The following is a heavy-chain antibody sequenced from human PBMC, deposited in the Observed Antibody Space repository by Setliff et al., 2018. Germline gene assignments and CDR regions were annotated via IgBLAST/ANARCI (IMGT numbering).Heavy chain of an antibody. CDR1: GDSIIGYY. CDR2: VSSSGSP. V-gene: IGHV4-59*01. D-gene: IGHD2-21*01. J-gene: IGHJ3*01. Sequence: KASETLSLTCKVSGDSIIGYYWSWIRQSPGKGLDWIGYVSSSGSPNYSPSFKSRVTMSIDTSKNQFSLKLSSVTASDTAVYYCARLYHKENSADSRRAPFDVWGQGIMVTVSS. CDR3: ARLYHKENSADSRRAPFDV.